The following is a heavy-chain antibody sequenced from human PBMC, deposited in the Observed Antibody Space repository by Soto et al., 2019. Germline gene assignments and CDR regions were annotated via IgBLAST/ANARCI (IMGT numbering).Heavy chain of an antibody. Sequence: EVQLVESGGVLVQPGGSLRLSCAASGFTFSNYWMHWVHQGPGKRLVWVSRINSDGSNTDYADSVKGRFTISRDNARNTLYLQMNSLRAEDTAVYFCARLPVDTSTSIDYWGQGTLVTVSS. CDR1: GFTFSNYW. D-gene: IGHD5-18*01. CDR2: INSDGSNT. V-gene: IGHV3-74*01. J-gene: IGHJ4*02. CDR3: ARLPVDTSTSIDY.